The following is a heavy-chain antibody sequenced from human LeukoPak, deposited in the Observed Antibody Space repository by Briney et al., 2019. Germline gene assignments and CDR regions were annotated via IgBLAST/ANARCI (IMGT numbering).Heavy chain of an antibody. V-gene: IGHV3-53*01. CDR2: LYSGGST. J-gene: IGHJ4*02. D-gene: IGHD6-19*01. CDR3: ASLLVAGVASVDY. Sequence: GGSLRLSCAASGFIVSRNYMSWVRQAPGKGLEWVSVLYSGGSTYYADSVKGRFTISRDNSKNTLYLQMNSLRAEDTAVYYCASLLVAGVASVDYWGQGTLVTVSS. CDR1: GFIVSRNY.